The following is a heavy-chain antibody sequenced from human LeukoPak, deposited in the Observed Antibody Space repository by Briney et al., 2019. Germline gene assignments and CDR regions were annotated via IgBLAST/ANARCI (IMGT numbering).Heavy chain of an antibody. V-gene: IGHV4-39*07. Sequence: SETLSLTCTVSGGSISSSGYYWGWIRQPPGKGLEWIGRIYTSGSTNYNPSLKSRVTMSVDTSKNQFSLKLSSVTAADTAVYYCARDSTTAAYGDYDWFDPWGQGTLVTVSS. D-gene: IGHD4-17*01. CDR3: ARDSTTAAYGDYDWFDP. CDR1: GGSISSSGYY. CDR2: IYTSGST. J-gene: IGHJ5*02.